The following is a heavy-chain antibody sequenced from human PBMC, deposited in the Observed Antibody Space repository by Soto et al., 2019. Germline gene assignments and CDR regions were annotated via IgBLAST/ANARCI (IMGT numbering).Heavy chain of an antibody. V-gene: IGHV4-4*07. D-gene: IGHD3-22*01. CDR2: VDASGST. Sequence: QVELQESGPGLVKPSETLSLSCTVSGHSISTDYWTWIRQPAGKRLEWIGRVDASGSTNYNPSLKSRVTMSVDTSKNQFFLKVRSLTAADTAMYFCARDVGGSVVPHWFDPWGQGALVTVSS. CDR1: GHSISTDY. J-gene: IGHJ5*02. CDR3: ARDVGGSVVPHWFDP.